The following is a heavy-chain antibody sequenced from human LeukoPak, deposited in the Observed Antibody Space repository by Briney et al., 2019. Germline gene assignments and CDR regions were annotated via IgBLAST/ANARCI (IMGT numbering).Heavy chain of an antibody. CDR2: IFTSGNT. J-gene: IGHJ3*02. CDR1: DGSISSYH. D-gene: IGHD3-22*01. CDR3: ARGGLYDSSGYYDAFDI. V-gene: IGHV4-4*07. Sequence: SETLSLTCTVSDGSISSYHWSWIRQPAGKGLQWIGRIFTSGNTNYNPSLKSRVTISVDTSKNQFSLKLSSVTAADTAVYYCARGGLYDSSGYYDAFDIWGQGTMVTVSS.